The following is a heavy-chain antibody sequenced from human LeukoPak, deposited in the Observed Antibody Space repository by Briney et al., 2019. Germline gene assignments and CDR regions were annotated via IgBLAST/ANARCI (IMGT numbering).Heavy chain of an antibody. J-gene: IGHJ6*03. D-gene: IGHD4-17*01. Sequence: GGSLRLSCAASGFAFSTYSMIWVRQAPGKGLEWVSSISSTSAYIYYADSLKGRFTISRDNAKNSLYLQTNSLRAEDTAVYYCARGGYGHGRYYYYMDVWGIGTAVTVSS. CDR3: ARGGYGHGRYYYYMDV. CDR2: ISSTSAYI. V-gene: IGHV3-21*06. CDR1: GFAFSTYS.